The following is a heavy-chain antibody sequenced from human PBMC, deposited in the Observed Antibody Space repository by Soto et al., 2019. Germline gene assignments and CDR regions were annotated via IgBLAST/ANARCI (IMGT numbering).Heavy chain of an antibody. D-gene: IGHD2-21*02. J-gene: IGHJ4*02. V-gene: IGHV4-39*01. Sequence: PSETLSLTCTVTGASISSRSYYWGWILQPPGKGLELILSIYYSGITYNNPSLRSRVSMSIDTSKDQFSLELKSVTAADTALYFCARQRTSVVTQAYFDVWGPGSLVTSPQ. CDR2: IYYSGIT. CDR3: ARQRTSVVTQAYFDV. CDR1: GASISSRSYY.